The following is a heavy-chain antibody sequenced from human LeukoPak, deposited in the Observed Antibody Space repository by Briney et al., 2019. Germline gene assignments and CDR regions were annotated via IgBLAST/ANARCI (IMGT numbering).Heavy chain of an antibody. CDR2: IWYDGGYK. V-gene: IGHV3-33*01. D-gene: IGHD3-22*01. J-gene: IGHJ4*02. CDR3: ARDGGYDRSIYFPAPRYFDY. CDR1: GFTFSNYG. Sequence: GGSLRLSCAASGFTFSNYGIHWVRQAPGKGLEWVAVIWYDGGYKYSEDSVKGRFTISRDNSKNTLYLQMNSLRAEDTAVYYCARDGGYDRSIYFPAPRYFDYWGQGTLVTVSS.